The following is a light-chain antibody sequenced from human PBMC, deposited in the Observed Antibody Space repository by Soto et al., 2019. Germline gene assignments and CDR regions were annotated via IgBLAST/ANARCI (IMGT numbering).Light chain of an antibody. J-gene: IGKJ4*01. CDR3: QQYGTSPLT. V-gene: IGKV3-20*01. CDR2: GAS. Sequence: IVLTQAPGTPSLSPGGRATPSRRASQSVSSSSLAWYQQKPGQAPRLLIYGASSRATGIPDRFSGSGSGTDFTLTISRLEPEDFAVYYCQQYGTSPLTFGGGTKVDI. CDR1: QSVSSSS.